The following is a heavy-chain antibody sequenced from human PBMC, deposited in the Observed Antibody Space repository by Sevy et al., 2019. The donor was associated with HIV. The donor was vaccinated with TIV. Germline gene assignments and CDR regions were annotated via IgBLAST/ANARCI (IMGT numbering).Heavy chain of an antibody. D-gene: IGHD3-10*01. J-gene: IGHJ6*02. CDR3: ASLVLLWFGELLNDPGGDYYGMDV. CDR2: ISYDGSNK. V-gene: IGHV3-30-3*01. Sequence: GESLKISCAASGFTFSSYAMHWVRQAPGKGLEWVAVISYDGSNKYYADSVKGRFTISRDNSKNTLYLQMNSLRAEDTAVYYCASLVLLWFGELLNDPGGDYYGMDVWGQGTTVTVSS. CDR1: GFTFSSYA.